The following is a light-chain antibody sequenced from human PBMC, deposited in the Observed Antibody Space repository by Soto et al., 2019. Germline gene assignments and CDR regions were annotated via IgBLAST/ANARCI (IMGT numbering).Light chain of an antibody. J-gene: IGKJ4*01. CDR2: TAS. CDR1: QGISTY. V-gene: IGKV1-9*01. Sequence: DIQLTQSPSFLSASVGDRVTITCRASQGISTYLAWYQQRPGKAPKLLIHTASTLQSGVPSRFSGSGSGTEFTLTISSLQPEDFATYSCQQRNTNPPNFGGGTKVEIK. CDR3: QQRNTNPPN.